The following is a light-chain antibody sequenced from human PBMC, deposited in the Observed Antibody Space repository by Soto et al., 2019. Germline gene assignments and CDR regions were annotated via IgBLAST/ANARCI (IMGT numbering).Light chain of an antibody. J-gene: IGKJ1*01. CDR1: QSISNN. V-gene: IGKV3-15*01. Sequence: EIVMTQSPVTLSASPGERATLSCRASQSISNNLAWYQQKPGQAPRVLIYGASPRATGIPPRFSGSESGTEFPLSISSLQSEDFAVYYCQQYNNWPRTFGQGTKVEIK. CDR2: GAS. CDR3: QQYNNWPRT.